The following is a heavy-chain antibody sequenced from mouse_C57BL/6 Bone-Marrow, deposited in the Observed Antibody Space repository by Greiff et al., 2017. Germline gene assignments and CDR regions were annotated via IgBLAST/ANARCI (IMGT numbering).Heavy chain of an antibody. V-gene: IGHV1-22*01. CDR1: GYTFTDYN. D-gene: IGHD1-1*01. J-gene: IGHJ2*01. CDR3: ARTLYYYGSSYMGY. Sequence: EVQVVESGPELVKPGASVKMSCKASGYTFTDYNMHWVKQSHGKSLEWIGYINPNNGGTSYNQKFKGKATLTVNKSSSTAYMELRSLTSEDSAVYYCARTLYYYGSSYMGYWGQGTTLTVSS. CDR2: INPNNGGT.